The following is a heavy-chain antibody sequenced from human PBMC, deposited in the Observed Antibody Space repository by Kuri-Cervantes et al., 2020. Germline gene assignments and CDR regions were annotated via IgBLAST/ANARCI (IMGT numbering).Heavy chain of an antibody. CDR3: ARVGGRGITMVQGVSQRTYYFDY. V-gene: IGHV1-18*01. CDR1: GYTFTSYG. D-gene: IGHD3-10*01. J-gene: IGHJ4*02. Sequence: ASVKVSCKASGYTFTSYGISWVRRAPGQGLEWMGWISAYNGNTNYAQKLQGRVTMTTDTSTSTAYMELRSLRSDDTAVYYCARVGGRGITMVQGVSQRTYYFDYWGQGTLVTVSS. CDR2: ISAYNGNT.